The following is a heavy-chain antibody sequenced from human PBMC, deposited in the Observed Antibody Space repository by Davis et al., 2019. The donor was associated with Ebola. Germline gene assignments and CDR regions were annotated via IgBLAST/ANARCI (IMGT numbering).Heavy chain of an antibody. V-gene: IGHV4-59*01. CDR2: IYYSGGT. J-gene: IGHJ5*02. CDR1: GGSLRNYY. Sequence: SETLSLTCTVSGGSLRNYYWSWIRQSPGKGLEWIGYIYYSGGTDYNPSPTSRVTISVDTSRNQFSLKMRSVTAADTAVYYCARNSITKFNWLGPWGQGALVTVSS. D-gene: IGHD1-14*01. CDR3: ARNSITKFNWLGP.